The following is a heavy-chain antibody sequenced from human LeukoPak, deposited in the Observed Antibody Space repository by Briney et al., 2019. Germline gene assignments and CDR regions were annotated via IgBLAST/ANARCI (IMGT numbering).Heavy chain of an antibody. CDR2: INPSGGST. V-gene: IGHV1-46*01. J-gene: IGHJ3*02. CDR3: ARDHPYDSSGYYPGLDDAFDI. D-gene: IGHD3-22*01. Sequence: ASVKVSCTASGYTFTSYYMHWVRQAPGQGLEWMGIINPSGGSTSYAQKFQGRVTMTRDTSTSTVYMELSSLRSEDTAVYYCARDHPYDSSGYYPGLDDAFDIWGQGTMVTVSS. CDR1: GYTFTSYY.